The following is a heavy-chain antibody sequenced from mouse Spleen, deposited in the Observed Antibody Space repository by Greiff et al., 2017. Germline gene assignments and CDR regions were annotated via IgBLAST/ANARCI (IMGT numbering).Heavy chain of an antibody. CDR1: GYTFTSYW. Sequence: QVQLQQPGAELVKPGASVKLSCKASGYTFTSYWMHWVKQRPGQGLEWIGEINPSNGRTNYNEKFKSKATLTVDKSSSTAYMQLSSLTSEDSAVYYCARSDGYEEWFAYWGQGTLVTVSA. V-gene: IGHV1S81*02. D-gene: IGHD1-2*01. CDR2: INPSNGRT. CDR3: ARSDGYEEWFAY. J-gene: IGHJ3*01.